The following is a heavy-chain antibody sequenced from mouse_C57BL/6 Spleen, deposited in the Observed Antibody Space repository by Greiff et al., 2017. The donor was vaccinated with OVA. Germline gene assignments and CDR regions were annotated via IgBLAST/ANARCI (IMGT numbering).Heavy chain of an antibody. V-gene: IGHV5-6*01. J-gene: IGHJ3*01. CDR2: ISSGGSYT. CDR3: ASLTGTGTWFAY. D-gene: IGHD4-1*01. CDR1: GFTFSSYG. Sequence: EVQLMESGGDLVKPGGSLKLSCAASGFTFSSYGMSWVRQTPDKRLEWVATISSGGSYTYYPDSVKGRFTISRDNAKNTLYLQMSSLKSEDTAMYYCASLTGTGTWFAYWGQGTLVTVSA.